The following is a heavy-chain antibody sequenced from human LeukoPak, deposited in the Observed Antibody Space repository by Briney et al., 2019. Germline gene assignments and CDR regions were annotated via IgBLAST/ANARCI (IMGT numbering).Heavy chain of an antibody. J-gene: IGHJ4*02. CDR3: AREYNEFDY. CDR1: GFTFSSYE. D-gene: IGHD1-14*01. Sequence: GALRLSCAASGFTFSSYEMNWVRQAPGKGLEWVSYISGSGSTIYYADSVKGRFTISRDNAKNSLFLQMNSLRAEDTAVYYCAREYNEFDYWGQGTLVTVSS. CDR2: ISGSGSTI. V-gene: IGHV3-48*03.